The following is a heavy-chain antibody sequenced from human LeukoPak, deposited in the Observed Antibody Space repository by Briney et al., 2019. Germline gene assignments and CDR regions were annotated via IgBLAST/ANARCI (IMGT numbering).Heavy chain of an antibody. D-gene: IGHD2-8*01. Sequence: ASVKVSCKASGGTFSSYAISWVRQATGQGLEWMGWMNPNSGNTDSAQKFQGRVTMTRDTSISTAYMELSSLTSEDTAVYYCARSRYCTTNGCNDFDIWGQGTLVTVSS. J-gene: IGHJ4*02. CDR1: GGTFSSYA. V-gene: IGHV1-8*02. CDR2: MNPNSGNT. CDR3: ARSRYCTTNGCNDFDI.